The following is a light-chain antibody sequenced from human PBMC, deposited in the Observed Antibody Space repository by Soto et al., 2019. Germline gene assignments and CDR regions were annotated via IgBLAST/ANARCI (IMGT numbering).Light chain of an antibody. Sequence: EIVMTQSPAALSLSPGDAATLSCRASQSVHSSLAWYQQKPGQAPRLLVYTTSIRATGIPDRFSGSGSGTDFTLTISRLETEDFAVFYCQHYGSSSSITFGQGTRLEIK. CDR3: QHYGSSSSIT. V-gene: IGKV3-20*01. CDR2: TTS. CDR1: QSVHSS. J-gene: IGKJ5*01.